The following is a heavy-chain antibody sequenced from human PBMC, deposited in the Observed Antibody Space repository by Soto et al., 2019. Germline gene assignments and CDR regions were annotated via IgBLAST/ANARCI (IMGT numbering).Heavy chain of an antibody. CDR1: GFTFSTYS. Sequence: SLRLSCAASGFTFSTYSMNWVRQAPGKGLEWVSSISSSSSYIYYADSVKGRFTISRDNAKNSLYLQMNSLRAEDTAVYYCARDRGGDLKAFDTWGQGTMVTVSS. V-gene: IGHV3-21*01. CDR2: ISSSSSYI. D-gene: IGHD3-10*01. J-gene: IGHJ3*02. CDR3: ARDRGGDLKAFDT.